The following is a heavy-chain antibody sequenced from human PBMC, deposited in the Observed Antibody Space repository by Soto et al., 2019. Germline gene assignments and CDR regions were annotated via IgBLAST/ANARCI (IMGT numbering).Heavy chain of an antibody. J-gene: IGHJ1*01. CDR2: IIPILGIA. CDR3: ARDVGLVRH. Sequence: QVQLVQSGAEVKKPGSSVKVSCKASGGTFSSYTISWVRQAPGQGLEWMGRIIPILGIANYAQKFQARVRITEDKSTSTAYMEVSSLRSEDTAVYYYARDVGLVRHWGQGTLVTVSS. V-gene: IGHV1-69*08. CDR1: GGTFSSYT. D-gene: IGHD1-26*01.